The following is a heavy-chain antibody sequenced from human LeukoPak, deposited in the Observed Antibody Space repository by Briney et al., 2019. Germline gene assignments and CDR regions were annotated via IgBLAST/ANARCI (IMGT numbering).Heavy chain of an antibody. D-gene: IGHD3-16*01. CDR2: VNPKSGST. CDR1: GYSFTDYD. Sequence: ASVKVTCKASGYSFTDYDIIWLRQAAGPGLEWVGWVNPKSGSTAYAPKFQGRVTMTSSTSISTVYMELSSLRPEDSAVYYCARGVSIRRYAWAFWGQGSLVTVSS. CDR3: ARGVSIRRYAWAF. J-gene: IGHJ4*02. V-gene: IGHV1-8*01.